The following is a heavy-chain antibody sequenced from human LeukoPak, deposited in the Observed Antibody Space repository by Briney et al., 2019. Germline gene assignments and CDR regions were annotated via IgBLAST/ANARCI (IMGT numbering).Heavy chain of an antibody. CDR2: INPNSGGT. V-gene: IGHV1-2*02. D-gene: IGHD6-6*01. CDR1: GYTFPGYY. Sequence: ASVKVSCKASGYTFPGYYMHWVRQAPGQGLEWMGWINPNSGGTNYAQKFQGRVTMTRDTSISTAYMELSRLRSDDTAVYYCAREHSSSSGKVFDYWGQGTLVAVSS. J-gene: IGHJ4*02. CDR3: AREHSSSSGKVFDY.